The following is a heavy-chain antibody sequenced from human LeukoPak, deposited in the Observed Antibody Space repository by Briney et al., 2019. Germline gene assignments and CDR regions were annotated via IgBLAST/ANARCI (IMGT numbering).Heavy chain of an antibody. J-gene: IGHJ4*02. Sequence: GASVKVSCKASGYTFTGYYMHWVRQAPGQGLEWMGWINPNSGGTNYAQKFQGRVAMTRDTSISTAYMELSRLRSDDTAVYYCARSTAVSIAAAGRSSVGYWGQGTLVTVSS. V-gene: IGHV1-2*02. D-gene: IGHD6-13*01. CDR1: GYTFTGYY. CDR2: INPNSGGT. CDR3: ARSTAVSIAAAGRSSVGY.